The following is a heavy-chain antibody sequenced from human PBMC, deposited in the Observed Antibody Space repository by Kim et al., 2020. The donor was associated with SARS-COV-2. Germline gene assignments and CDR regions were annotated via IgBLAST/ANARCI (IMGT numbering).Heavy chain of an antibody. J-gene: IGHJ6*02. D-gene: IGHD5-18*01. CDR3: ARFYKGGGYKGMDV. V-gene: IGHV3-21*01. Sequence: AAAVKGRFTISRDNAKNSLYLQMNSLRAEDTAVYYCARFYKGGGYKGMDVWGQGTTVTVSS.